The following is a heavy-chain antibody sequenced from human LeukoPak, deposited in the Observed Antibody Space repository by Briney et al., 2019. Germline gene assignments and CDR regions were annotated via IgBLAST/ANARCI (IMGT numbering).Heavy chain of an antibody. Sequence: SETLSLTCTVSGGSMNSYYWSWIRQPPGKGLEWIGYIYHTGSTNYNPSLKSRVTISLDTSRNHFSLKVSSVTAADTAVYYCARGYGSGSYYNYWGQGTLVTVSS. V-gene: IGHV4-59*12. CDR1: GGSMNSYY. J-gene: IGHJ4*02. CDR3: ARGYGSGSYYNY. CDR2: IYHTGST. D-gene: IGHD3-10*01.